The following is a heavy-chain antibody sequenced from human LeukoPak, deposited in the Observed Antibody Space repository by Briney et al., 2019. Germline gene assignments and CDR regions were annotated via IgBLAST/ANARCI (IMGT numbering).Heavy chain of an antibody. CDR2: NDPGGGTV. D-gene: IGHD1-14*01. CDR3: ASDGIEGDYYYMDV. V-gene: IGHV1-46*01. CDR1: GGTFSSYA. Sequence: ASVKVSCKASGGTFSSYAISWVRQAPGQGLEWMGINDPGGGTVVHGQKFQGRVSMTRDMSTSTVYMELSSLTSEDTAVYYCASDGIEGDYYYMDVWGGGTTVTVSS. J-gene: IGHJ6*03.